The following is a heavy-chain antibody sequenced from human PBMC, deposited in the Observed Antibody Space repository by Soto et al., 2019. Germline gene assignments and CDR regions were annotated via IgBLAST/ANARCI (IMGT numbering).Heavy chain of an antibody. Sequence: QVQLVQSGAEVKKPGSSVKVSCKASGGTFSSYAISWVRQAPGQGLEWMGGIIPIFGTANYAQKFQGRVTITADESTSTAYMELSSLSSEDTAVYDCASAGYCTNGVCAVDYWGQGTLVTVSS. CDR2: IIPIFGTA. CDR1: GGTFSSYA. CDR3: ASAGYCTNGVCAVDY. D-gene: IGHD2-8*01. V-gene: IGHV1-69*12. J-gene: IGHJ4*02.